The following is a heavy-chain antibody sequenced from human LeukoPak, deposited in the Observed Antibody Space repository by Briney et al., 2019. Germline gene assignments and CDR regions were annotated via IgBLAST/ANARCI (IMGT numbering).Heavy chain of an antibody. CDR1: GFTFSSYA. CDR2: ISYDGSNK. D-gene: IGHD1-26*01. V-gene: IGHV3-30*01. J-gene: IGHJ2*01. CDR3: ATDGGGHSGSYPWLGYFDL. Sequence: RGGSLRLSCAASGFTFSSYAMHWVRQAPDKGLEWVAVISYDGSNKYYADSVKGRFTISRDNSKNTLYLQMNSLRAEDTAVYYCATDGGGHSGSYPWLGYFDLWGRGTLVTVSS.